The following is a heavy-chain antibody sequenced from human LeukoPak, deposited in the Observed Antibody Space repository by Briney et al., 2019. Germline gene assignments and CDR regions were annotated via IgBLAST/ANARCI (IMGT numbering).Heavy chain of an antibody. CDR2: IIPLFGIA. CDR1: GGTFSSSA. J-gene: IGHJ4*02. CDR3: ARVEGLGATTVGFDY. V-gene: IGHV1-69*04. Sequence: LVKVSCKASGGTFSSSAISWVRQAPGQGLEWMGRIIPLFGIANYAQKFRGRVTITADKSTSTAYMELSSLRSEDTAVYYCARVEGLGATTVGFDYWGQGTLVTVSS. D-gene: IGHD1-26*01.